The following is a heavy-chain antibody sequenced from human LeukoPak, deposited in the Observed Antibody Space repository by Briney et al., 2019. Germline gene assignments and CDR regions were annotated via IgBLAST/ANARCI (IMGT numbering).Heavy chain of an antibody. CDR2: INHSGST. CDR3: ARGYSSSWYYFDY. D-gene: IGHD6-13*01. CDR1: GGSFSGYY. Sequence: SETLSLTCAVYGGSFSGYYWSWIRQPPGKGLEWIGEINHSGSTNYNPSLKSRVTISVDTSKNQFSLKLSSVTAADTAVYYCARGYSSSWYYFDYWGQGTLVTVSS. J-gene: IGHJ4*02. V-gene: IGHV4-34*01.